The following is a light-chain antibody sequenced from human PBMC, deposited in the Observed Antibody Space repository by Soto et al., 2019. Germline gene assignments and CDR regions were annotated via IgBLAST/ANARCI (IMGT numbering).Light chain of an antibody. J-gene: IGKJ1*01. CDR3: QQYNNWPRT. CDR2: GAS. Sequence: EIVMTQSPATLSVSPGERATLSCRASQSVSSNLAWYQQKPGQAPRLLIYGASTRATGIPATFSGSGSGTEFTLTISSLQSEDFAVYYCQQYNNWPRTFGQGTKVVIK. CDR1: QSVSSN. V-gene: IGKV3-15*01.